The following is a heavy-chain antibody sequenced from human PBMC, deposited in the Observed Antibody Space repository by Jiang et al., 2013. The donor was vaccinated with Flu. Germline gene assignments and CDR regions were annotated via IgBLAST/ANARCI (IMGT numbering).Heavy chain of an antibody. J-gene: IGHJ4*02. CDR1: GFTFSSYG. Sequence: VQLLESGGGVVQPGRSLRLSCAASGFTFSSYGMHWVRQAPGKGLEWVAVISYDGSNKYYADSVKGRFTISRDNSKNTLYLQMNSLRAEDTAVYYCAKLDFRGFDYWGQGTLVTVSS. CDR2: ISYDGSNK. CDR3: AKLDFRGFDY. D-gene: IGHD3/OR15-3a*01. V-gene: IGHV3-30*18.